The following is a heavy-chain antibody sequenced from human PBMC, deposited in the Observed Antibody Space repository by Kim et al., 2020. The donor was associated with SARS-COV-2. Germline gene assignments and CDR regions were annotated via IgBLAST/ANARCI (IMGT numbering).Heavy chain of an antibody. CDR2: IYYSGST. CDR3: ARDRGGGVPAALYNWFDP. D-gene: IGHD2-2*01. J-gene: IGHJ5*02. CDR1: GGSISSGGYY. Sequence: SETLSLTCTVSGGSISSGGYYWSWIRQHPGKGLEWIGYIYYSGSTYYNPSLKSRVTISVDTSKNQFSLKLSSVTAADTAVYYCARDRGGGVPAALYNWFDPWGQGTLVTVSS. V-gene: IGHV4-31*03.